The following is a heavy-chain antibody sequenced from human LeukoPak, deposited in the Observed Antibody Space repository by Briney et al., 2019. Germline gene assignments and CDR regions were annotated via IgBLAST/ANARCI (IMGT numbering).Heavy chain of an antibody. Sequence: PGGSLRLSCAASGFTFSDYYMSWIRQAPGKGLVWVSRINSDGSSTSYADSVKGRFTISRDNAKNTLYLQMNSLRAEGTAVYYCAQWEPRNFQHWGQGTLVTVSS. CDR2: INSDGSST. V-gene: IGHV3-74*01. D-gene: IGHD1-26*01. CDR1: GFTFSDYY. J-gene: IGHJ1*01. CDR3: AQWEPRNFQH.